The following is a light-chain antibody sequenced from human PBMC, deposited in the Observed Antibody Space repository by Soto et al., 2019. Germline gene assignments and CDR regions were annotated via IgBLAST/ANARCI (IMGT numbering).Light chain of an antibody. V-gene: IGLV2-23*01. CDR1: SSDIGSYNL. J-gene: IGLJ3*02. CDR3: CSYAGRNTYWV. CDR2: EGT. Sequence: QSALTQPASVSGSPGQSITISCTGTSSDIGSYNLVSWFQQHPGKAPKLMIYEGTKRPSGVSNRFSGSKSGNTASLTISGLQAEDESDYYCCSYAGRNTYWVFGGGTKLTVL.